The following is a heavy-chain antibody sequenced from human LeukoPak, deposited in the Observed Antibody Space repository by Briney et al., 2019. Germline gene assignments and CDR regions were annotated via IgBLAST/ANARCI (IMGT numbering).Heavy chain of an antibody. J-gene: IGHJ4*02. Sequence: NASETLSLTCTVSGGSISSSSYYWGWIRQPPGKGLEWIGSIYYSGSTYYNPSLKSRVTISVDTSKNQFSLKLSSVTAADTAVYHCARGISSSSNYFDYWGQGTLVTVSS. CDR1: GGSISSSSYY. CDR3: ARGISSSSNYFDY. D-gene: IGHD6-6*01. V-gene: IGHV4-39*07. CDR2: IYYSGST.